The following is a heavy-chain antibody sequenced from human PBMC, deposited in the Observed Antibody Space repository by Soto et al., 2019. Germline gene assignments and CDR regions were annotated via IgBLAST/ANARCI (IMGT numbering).Heavy chain of an antibody. J-gene: IGHJ4*02. V-gene: IGHV1-2*02. CDR1: GYTFTGHY. D-gene: IGHD1-26*01. Sequence: ASVKVSCKASGYTFTGHYIHWVRQAPEQGPEWMGEIGPESGATRYAQKFQGRVTMTMDTSITTVYMELNNLRPDDTAIYYCGRGRSGQIVVFYWGQGTPVTVSS. CDR2: IGPESGAT. CDR3: GRGRSGQIVVFY.